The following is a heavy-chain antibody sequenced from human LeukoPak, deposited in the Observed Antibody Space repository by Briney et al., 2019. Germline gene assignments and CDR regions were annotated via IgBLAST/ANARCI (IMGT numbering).Heavy chain of an antibody. CDR1: GFTFSSYG. V-gene: IGHV3-33*01. CDR3: ARDLIPQRSFSEWDFDY. CDR2: IWYDGSNK. Sequence: GGSLRLSCAASGFTFSSYGMHWVRQAPGKGLEWVAVIWYDGSNKYYADSVKGQFTISRDNSKNTLYLQMNSLRAEDTAVYYCARDLIPQRSFSEWDFDYWGQGTLVTVSS. J-gene: IGHJ4*02. D-gene: IGHD3-16*01.